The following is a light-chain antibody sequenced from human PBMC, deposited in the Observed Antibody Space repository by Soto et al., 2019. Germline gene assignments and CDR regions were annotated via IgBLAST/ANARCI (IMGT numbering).Light chain of an antibody. V-gene: IGKV3-11*01. CDR1: QSVSSY. Sequence: EIVLSQSPATLSLSPGERAALSCRASQSVSSYLAWYQQKPGQAPRLLIYDASNRATGIPARFSGSGSGTDFTLTISSLEPEDFAVYYCLQRSNWPRTFGQGTKVDIK. J-gene: IGKJ1*01. CDR3: LQRSNWPRT. CDR2: DAS.